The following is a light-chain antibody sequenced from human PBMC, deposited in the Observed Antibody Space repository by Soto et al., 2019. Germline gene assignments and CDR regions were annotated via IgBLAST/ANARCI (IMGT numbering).Light chain of an antibody. CDR3: QQYYSYPRT. J-gene: IGKJ1*01. Sequence: AIRMTQSPSSLSASTGDRVTITCRASQGISSYLAWYQQKPGKAPKLLIYAASTLQSGVPSRFSGSGSGTDCTLTISCLPSEDFATYYCQQYYSYPRTFGQGTKVEIK. CDR2: AAS. V-gene: IGKV1-8*01. CDR1: QGISSY.